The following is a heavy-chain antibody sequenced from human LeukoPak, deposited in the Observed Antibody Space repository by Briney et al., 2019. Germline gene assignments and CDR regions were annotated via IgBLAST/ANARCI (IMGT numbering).Heavy chain of an antibody. CDR2: IKQDGSEK. CDR1: GFTFSSYW. J-gene: IGHJ6*02. Sequence: GGSLRLSCAASGFTFSSYWMSWVRQAPGKGLEWVANIKQDGSEKYYVDSVKGRFTISRDNAKNSLYLQMNSLRAEDTAVYYCARDLGLGACSGGSCPLLYGMDVWGQGTTVTVSS. D-gene: IGHD2-15*01. CDR3: ARDLGLGACSGGSCPLLYGMDV. V-gene: IGHV3-7*04.